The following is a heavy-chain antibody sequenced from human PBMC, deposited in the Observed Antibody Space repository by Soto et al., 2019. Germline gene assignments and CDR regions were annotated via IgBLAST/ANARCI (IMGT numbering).Heavy chain of an antibody. CDR2: INAGNGNT. CDR3: ARVGWWIQLWSFDY. CDR1: GYTFTSYA. J-gene: IGHJ4*02. D-gene: IGHD5-18*01. V-gene: IGHV1-3*01. Sequence: ASVKVSCKGSGYTFTSYAMHWVRQAPGQRLEWMRWINAGNGNTKYSQKFQGRVTITRDTSASTAYMELSSLRSEDTAVYYCARVGWWIQLWSFDYWGQGTLVTVSS.